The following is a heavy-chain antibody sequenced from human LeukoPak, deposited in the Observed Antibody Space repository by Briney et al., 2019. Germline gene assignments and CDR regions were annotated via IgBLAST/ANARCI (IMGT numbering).Heavy chain of an antibody. Sequence: PSETLSLTCTVSGGSISSYYWSWIRQPAGKGLEWIGRIYTSGSTNYNPSLKSRVTMSVDTSKNQFSLKLSSVTAADTAVYYCARAPRRVVPAASRSYYYGMDVWGQGTTVTVSS. J-gene: IGHJ6*02. CDR3: ARAPRRVVPAASRSYYYGMDV. CDR2: IYTSGST. V-gene: IGHV4-4*07. CDR1: GGSISSYY. D-gene: IGHD2-2*01.